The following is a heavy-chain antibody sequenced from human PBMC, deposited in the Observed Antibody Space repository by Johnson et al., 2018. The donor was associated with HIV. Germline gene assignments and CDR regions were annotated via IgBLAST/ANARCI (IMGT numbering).Heavy chain of an antibody. Sequence: QMLLVESGGGLVQPGGSLRLSCAASGFTFSSYWMSWVRQAPGKGLEWVAVTWFDGINKYYSDSVKGRFTISRDNSKNTLYLHMNSLRAEDTAVYYRARADSISAPWMGLDIWGQGTMVTVSS. CDR3: ARADSISAPWMGLDI. V-gene: IGHV3-33*08. CDR2: TWFDGINK. J-gene: IGHJ3*02. D-gene: IGHD6-13*01. CDR1: GFTFSSYW.